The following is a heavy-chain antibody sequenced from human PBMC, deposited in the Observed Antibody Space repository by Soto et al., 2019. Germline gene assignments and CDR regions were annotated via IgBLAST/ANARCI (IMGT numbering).Heavy chain of an antibody. Sequence: EVQLVESGGGLVKPGGSLRLSCAASGFTFSNAWMTWVRQAPGKGLEWVGRVKSKTDGGTIDYAAPVKDRFTISRDDSKNTLYLQMKRLKTEDTAVYYCIGTYSGSSMRFDYWGQGTLVTVSS. D-gene: IGHD5-12*01. CDR2: VKSKTDGGTI. CDR1: GFTFSNAW. V-gene: IGHV3-15*01. CDR3: IGTYSGSSMRFDY. J-gene: IGHJ4*02.